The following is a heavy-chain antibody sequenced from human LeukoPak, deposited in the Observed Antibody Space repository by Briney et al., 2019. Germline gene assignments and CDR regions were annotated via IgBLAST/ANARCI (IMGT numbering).Heavy chain of an antibody. J-gene: IGHJ4*02. V-gene: IGHV3-7*04. CDR1: GFTFSSYA. Sequence: GGSLRLSCAASGFTFSSYAMSWVRQAPGKGLEWVANIKQDDSKKSYVDSVKGRFTISRDNAKNSLYLQMNSLRAEDTAIYYCTRVGYIDEGIDYWGQGTLVTVSS. CDR2: IKQDDSKK. D-gene: IGHD5-24*01. CDR3: TRVGYIDEGIDY.